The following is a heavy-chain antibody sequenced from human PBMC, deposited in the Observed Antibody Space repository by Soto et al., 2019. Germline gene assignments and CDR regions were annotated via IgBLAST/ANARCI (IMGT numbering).Heavy chain of an antibody. CDR1: GGSISSYY. CDR3: ARAYGGYADY. J-gene: IGHJ4*02. V-gene: IGHV4-59*01. Sequence: SETLSLTCTVSGGSISSYYWSWIRQPPGKGLESIGYIYYSGSTNYNPSLKSRVTISVDTSKNQFSLKLSSVTAADTAVYYCARAYGGYADYWGQGALVTVSS. D-gene: IGHD5-12*01. CDR2: IYYSGST.